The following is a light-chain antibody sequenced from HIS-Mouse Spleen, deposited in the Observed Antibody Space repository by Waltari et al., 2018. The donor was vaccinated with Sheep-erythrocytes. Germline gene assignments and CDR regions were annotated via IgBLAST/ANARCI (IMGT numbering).Light chain of an antibody. CDR3: QQYYSYPRT. CDR1: QGISSY. J-gene: IGKJ1*01. CDR2: AAS. V-gene: IGKV1-8*01. Sequence: AIRMTQSPSSFSASTGYRVTITCRASQGISSYLAWYQQKPGKAPKLLSYAASTLQCGVASRFSGSGSETDFTLTISCLQSEDFATYYCQQYYSYPRTFGQGTKVEIK.